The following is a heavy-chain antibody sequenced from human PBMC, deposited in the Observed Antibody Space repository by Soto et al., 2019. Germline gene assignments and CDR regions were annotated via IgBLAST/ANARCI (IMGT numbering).Heavy chain of an antibody. CDR2: VKSKTDGGTT. J-gene: IGHJ4*02. D-gene: IGHD3-10*01. Sequence: EVQLVASGGGLVKPGGSLRLSCAASGFTFTSALMTWVRQAPGKGLEWVGRVKSKTDGGTTDYAAPVKGRFTISRDDSEKTLYLQMNSLKTEDTAVYYCTTGSTGRDYWGQGTLVTVSS. CDR3: TTGSTGRDY. CDR1: GFTFTSAL. V-gene: IGHV3-15*01.